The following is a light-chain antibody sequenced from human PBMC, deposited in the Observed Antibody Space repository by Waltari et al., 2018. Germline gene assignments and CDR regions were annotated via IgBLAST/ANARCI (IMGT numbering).Light chain of an antibody. Sequence: MTQSPDTLSMSAGASVPLTCRASRHIGGSLAWYQQKAGQAPRLLFYHASTRATGVADRFSAAGSGTDFTLTISSLRSEDSAVYYCQQYNDWPPYTFGQGTKLE. CDR2: HAS. CDR1: RHIGGS. V-gene: IGKV3-15*01. CDR3: QQYNDWPPYT. J-gene: IGKJ2*01.